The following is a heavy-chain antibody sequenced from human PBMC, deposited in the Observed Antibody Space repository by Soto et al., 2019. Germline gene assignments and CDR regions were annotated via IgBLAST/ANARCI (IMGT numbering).Heavy chain of an antibody. D-gene: IGHD3-10*01. Sequence: GGSLRLSCAASGFTFSSYAMHWVRQAPGKGLEWVAVISYDGSNKYYADSVKGRFTISRDNSKNTLYLQMNSLRAEDTAVYYCARAGSIWFGELGGFDPWGPGTLVTVSS. CDR1: GFTFSSYA. J-gene: IGHJ5*02. V-gene: IGHV3-30-3*01. CDR3: ARAGSIWFGELGGFDP. CDR2: ISYDGSNK.